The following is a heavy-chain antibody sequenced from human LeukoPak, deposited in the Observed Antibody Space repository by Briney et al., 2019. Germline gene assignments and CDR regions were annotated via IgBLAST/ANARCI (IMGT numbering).Heavy chain of an antibody. V-gene: IGHV5-51*01. CDR2: IYPGDSDT. D-gene: IGHD3-10*01. CDR3: ARRVVGFGEFPDAFDI. J-gene: IGHJ3*02. CDR1: GYSFTSYW. Sequence: GESLKISCKGSGYSFTSYWIGWVRQMPGKGLEWMGIIYPGDSDTRYSPSFQGQVTISADKSISTAYLQWSSLKASDTAMYYCARRVVGFGEFPDAFDIWGQGTMVTVSS.